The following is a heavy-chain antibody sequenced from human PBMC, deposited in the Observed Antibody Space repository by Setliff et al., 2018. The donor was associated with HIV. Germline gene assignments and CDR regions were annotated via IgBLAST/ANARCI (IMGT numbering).Heavy chain of an antibody. D-gene: IGHD1-26*01. CDR2: ISVYNGHT. V-gene: IGHV1-18*01. J-gene: IGHJ6*03. CDR3: ARGATAHGYYYMDV. Sequence: ASVKVSCKASGYSFTNLGLNWVRQAPGQGLEWMGWISVYNGHTKFAQKFQDRVTITADESTTTAYMELSSLRSEDTAVYYCARGATAHGYYYMDVWGKGTTVTVSS. CDR1: GYSFTNLG.